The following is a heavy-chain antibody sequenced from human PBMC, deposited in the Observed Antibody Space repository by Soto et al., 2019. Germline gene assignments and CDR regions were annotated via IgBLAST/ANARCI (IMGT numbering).Heavy chain of an antibody. CDR2: VYYTGTT. D-gene: IGHD2-2*01. CDR1: NFSVLTSIYY. Sequence: PSETLSLTCTVSNFSVLTSIYYWAWIRQPPGKGLEWVGTVYYTGTTYYNPSLQSRVTISIDTSKNQFSLNLNSVTAADTAVYYCARNWNLALVPAAYFDSLGQGTLVTVSS. J-gene: IGHJ4*02. V-gene: IGHV4-39*01. CDR3: ARNWNLALVPAAYFDS.